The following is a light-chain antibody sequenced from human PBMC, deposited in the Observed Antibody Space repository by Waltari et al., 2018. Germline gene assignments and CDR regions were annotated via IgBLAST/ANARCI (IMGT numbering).Light chain of an antibody. Sequence: EIVLTQSPGTLSLSPGERATFPCRASQSINSSYLAWYQQKPDQAPRLLSYGASSRATGIPDRFSGSGSGTDFTLIISRLEPEDFAVYYCQHYGSASMYTFGQGTKLEIK. CDR2: GAS. CDR3: QHYGSASMYT. CDR1: QSINSSY. J-gene: IGKJ2*01. V-gene: IGKV3-20*01.